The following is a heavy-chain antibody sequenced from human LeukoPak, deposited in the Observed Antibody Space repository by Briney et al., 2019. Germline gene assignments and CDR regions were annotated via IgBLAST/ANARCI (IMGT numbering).Heavy chain of an antibody. V-gene: IGHV3-23*01. Sequence: GGSLRLSCEASGFTFSGYAMTWVRQAPGKGLEWVPTISRSNGSTNYADSVKGRFTISRDNSKNTLYLEMNSLTAEDTAVYYCAKGEAVAGTSSWFDPWGQGTLVTVSS. D-gene: IGHD6-19*01. CDR3: AKGEAVAGTSSWFDP. CDR2: ISRSNGST. J-gene: IGHJ5*02. CDR1: GFTFSGYA.